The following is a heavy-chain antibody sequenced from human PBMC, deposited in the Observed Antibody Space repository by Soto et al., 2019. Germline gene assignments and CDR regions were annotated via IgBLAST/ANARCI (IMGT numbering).Heavy chain of an antibody. Sequence: ASVKVSCKASGYSFTTYNLHWVRQAPGQGLEWMGIINPSVGSTTYAQNFQDRVTMTRDTSTTTVYMELSSLRSEDTAVYYCARVWFDPWGQGTLVPVS. CDR2: INPSVGST. J-gene: IGHJ5*02. V-gene: IGHV1-46*01. CDR3: ARVWFDP. CDR1: GYSFTTYN.